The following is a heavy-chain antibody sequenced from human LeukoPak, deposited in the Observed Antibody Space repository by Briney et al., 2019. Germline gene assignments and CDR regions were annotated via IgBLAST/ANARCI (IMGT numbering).Heavy chain of an antibody. V-gene: IGHV3-15*01. Sequence: GGSLRLSCAASGCSFSDAWMTWVRQAPGKGLEWVGRIKSKTAGGTTDYAAPVKGRFTISRDDSKNTLYLQMNSLKAEDTAMYYCTSIYYWGQGTLVTVSS. CDR3: TSIYY. CDR2: IKSKTAGGTT. CDR1: GCSFSDAW. J-gene: IGHJ4*02.